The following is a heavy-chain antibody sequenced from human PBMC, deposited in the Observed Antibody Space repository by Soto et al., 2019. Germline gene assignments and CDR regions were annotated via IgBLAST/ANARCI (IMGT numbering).Heavy chain of an antibody. Sequence: ASVKVSCKASGYTFTSYRISWVRQAPGQGLEWMGWISTYNGNTKYAQKLQGRVTMTTDTSTRTAYMELRSLRSDDTAVFYCAREVVRGVGSDYWGQGTLVTVSS. J-gene: IGHJ4*02. CDR2: ISTYNGNT. CDR1: GYTFTSYR. V-gene: IGHV1-18*04. CDR3: AREVVRGVGSDY. D-gene: IGHD3-10*01.